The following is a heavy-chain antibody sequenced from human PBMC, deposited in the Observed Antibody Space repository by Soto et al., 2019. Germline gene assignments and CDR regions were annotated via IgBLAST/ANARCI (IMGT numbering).Heavy chain of an antibody. CDR3: AKDESINWYSGHFRH. V-gene: IGHV3-9*01. Sequence: EVQLVESGGGLVQPGRSLRLSCAASGFTFDDYAMHWVRQVPGKGLEWVSGINWNSGSIGYGDSVKGRFAISRDNAKNSLHRQMNRLSAEDTAFHYCAKDESINWYSGHFRHWGQGTLVTVSS. CDR1: GFTFDDYA. D-gene: IGHD6-13*01. J-gene: IGHJ1*01. CDR2: INWNSGSI.